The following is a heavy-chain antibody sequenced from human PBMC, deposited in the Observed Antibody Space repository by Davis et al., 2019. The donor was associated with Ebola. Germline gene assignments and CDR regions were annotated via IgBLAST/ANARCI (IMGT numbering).Heavy chain of an antibody. CDR1: GFSISDYY. D-gene: IGHD3-3*01. CDR2: MYYSGST. J-gene: IGHJ4*02. Sequence: MPGGSLRLSCAASGFSISDYYTSWIRQAPGKGLEWIGSMYYSGSTYYNPSLKSRVTISVDTSKNRFSLKLSSVTAADTAVYYCARLRGGRLEWLLYFDYWGQGTLVTVSS. CDR3: ARLRGGRLEWLLYFDY. V-gene: IGHV4-38-2*01.